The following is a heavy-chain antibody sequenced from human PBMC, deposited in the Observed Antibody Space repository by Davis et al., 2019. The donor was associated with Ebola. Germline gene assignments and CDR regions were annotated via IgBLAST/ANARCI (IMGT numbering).Heavy chain of an antibody. Sequence: SETLSLTCTVSGGSISSSSYSWGCIRQPPGKGLEWIGCIYYSGSTYYNPSLKSRVTISVDTSKNQFSLKLSSVTAADTAVYYCARQGIVVVTAIADAFDIWGQGTMVTVSS. CDR2: IYYSGST. D-gene: IGHD2-21*02. CDR1: GGSISSSSYS. CDR3: ARQGIVVVTAIADAFDI. V-gene: IGHV4-39*01. J-gene: IGHJ3*02.